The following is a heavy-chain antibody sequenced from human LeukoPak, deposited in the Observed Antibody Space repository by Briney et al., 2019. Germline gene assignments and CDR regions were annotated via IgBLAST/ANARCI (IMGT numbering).Heavy chain of an antibody. J-gene: IGHJ4*02. Sequence: GGSLRLSCAASGFTFSSYVMTWARQAPGKGLEWVSGISGSGGNTYYTDSVKGRFTISRDNSKNTLYLQMNSLRAEDTAVYYCAKGVASFGDQWGQGTLVTVSS. V-gene: IGHV3-23*01. D-gene: IGHD3-10*01. CDR2: ISGSGGNT. CDR3: AKGVASFGDQ. CDR1: GFTFSSYV.